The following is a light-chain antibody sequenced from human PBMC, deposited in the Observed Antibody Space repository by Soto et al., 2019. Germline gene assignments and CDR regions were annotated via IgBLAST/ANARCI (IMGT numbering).Light chain of an antibody. CDR3: QKYDRAPFT. CDR1: QGISSY. J-gene: IGKJ3*01. Sequence: IQWTQSPSSLSASVGDRFTITCLASQGISSYLAWYQQKPGRLPKLLLFGASTLQSGVTARFSGSGSGTLFTLTINGLLPEDVATYYCQKYDRAPFTVGPGTKVEIK. V-gene: IGKV1-27*01. CDR2: GAS.